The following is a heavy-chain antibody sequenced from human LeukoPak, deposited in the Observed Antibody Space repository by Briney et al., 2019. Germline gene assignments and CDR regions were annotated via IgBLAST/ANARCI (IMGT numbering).Heavy chain of an antibody. CDR3: AREVVGANGAFDI. Sequence: ASVKVSCKASGYTFTSYYMHWVRQAPGQGLEWMGIINPSGGSTSYAQKFQGRVTMTRGMSTSTVYMELSSLRSEDTAVYYCAREVVGANGAFDIWGQGTMVTVSS. J-gene: IGHJ3*02. CDR1: GYTFTSYY. CDR2: INPSGGST. V-gene: IGHV1-46*01. D-gene: IGHD1-26*01.